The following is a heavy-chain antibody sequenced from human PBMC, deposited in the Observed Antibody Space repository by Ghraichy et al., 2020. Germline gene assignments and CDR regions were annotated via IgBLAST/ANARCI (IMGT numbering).Heavy chain of an antibody. CDR3: ARDWGSSSSGGLGP. Sequence: SQTLSLTCTVSGVSISTYYWSWIRQPPGKGLEWIGYLYDSGSTNYNPSLKSRVTISVDTSKNQLSLKLSSVTAADTAVYYCARDWGSSSSGGLGPWGQGTLVTVSS. V-gene: IGHV4-59*01. CDR2: LYDSGST. CDR1: GVSISTYY. J-gene: IGHJ5*02. D-gene: IGHD2-2*01.